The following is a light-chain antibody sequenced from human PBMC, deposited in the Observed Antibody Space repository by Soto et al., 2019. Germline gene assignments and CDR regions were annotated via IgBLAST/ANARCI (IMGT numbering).Light chain of an antibody. CDR2: KAS. CDR1: QSISSW. CDR3: QQYNSYPLT. J-gene: IGKJ4*01. V-gene: IGKV1-5*03. Sequence: DIQMTQSPSTLSASVGDRVTITCRASQSISSWLAWYQQKPGKAPKFLMYKASSLESGVPSRFSRSGSGSDFTLTISSLQPDDFATYYCQQYNSYPLTFGGGTKVEIK.